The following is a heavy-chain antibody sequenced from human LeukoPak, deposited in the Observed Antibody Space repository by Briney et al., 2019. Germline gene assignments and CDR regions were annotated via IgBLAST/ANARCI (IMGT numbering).Heavy chain of an antibody. CDR2: IYYSGST. CDR1: GGSISIYY. CDR3: ARFADTAMVAESYWFDP. V-gene: IGHV4-59*08. Sequence: SETLSLTCTVSGGSISIYYWSWIRQPPGKGLEWIGYIYYSGSTNYNPSLKSRVTISVDTSKNQFSLKLSSVTAADTAVYYCARFADTAMVAESYWFDPWGQGTLVTVSS. J-gene: IGHJ5*02. D-gene: IGHD5-18*01.